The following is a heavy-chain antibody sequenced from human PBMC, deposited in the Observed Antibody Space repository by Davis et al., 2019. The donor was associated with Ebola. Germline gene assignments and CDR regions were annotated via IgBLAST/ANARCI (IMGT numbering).Heavy chain of an antibody. Sequence: ASVKVSCKASGYTFTSYAMHWVRQAPGQRLEWMGWINAGNGNTKYSQKFQGRVTITRDTSASTAYMELSSLRSEDTAVYYCATSTMVRGVIIGRYYYRMDVWGKGTTVTVSS. J-gene: IGHJ6*04. CDR2: INAGNGNT. V-gene: IGHV1-3*01. CDR3: ATSTMVRGVIIGRYYYRMDV. CDR1: GYTFTSYA. D-gene: IGHD3-10*01.